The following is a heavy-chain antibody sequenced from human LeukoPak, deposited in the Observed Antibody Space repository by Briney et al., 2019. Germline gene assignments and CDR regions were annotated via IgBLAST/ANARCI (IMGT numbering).Heavy chain of an antibody. D-gene: IGHD5-18*01. CDR3: AKGSYSYGSSPIDS. J-gene: IGHJ4*02. CDR2: ISWNSGNI. CDR1: GFSFDDYA. V-gene: IGHV3-9*03. Sequence: SLRLSCAASGFSFDDYAMHWVRPARGEGVEWVSGISWNSGNIGSADSVKGRFTISRDNAKISLYLLMNSLRAEDMSLYYCAKGSYSYGSSPIDSWGQGTLVTVPS.